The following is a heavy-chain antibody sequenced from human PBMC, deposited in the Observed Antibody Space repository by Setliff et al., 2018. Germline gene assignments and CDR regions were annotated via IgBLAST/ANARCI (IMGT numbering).Heavy chain of an antibody. CDR1: GFTFSSYP. D-gene: IGHD2-8*01. J-gene: IGHJ2*01. V-gene: IGHV3-21*01. CDR2: IGSGGTNI. CDR3: ARDNGHGTRWSYWYFDL. Sequence: GGSLRLSCAAPGFTFSSYPMNWVRQAPGKGLEWVASIGSGGTNIYYEDSMKGRFTVSRDNAQNLLYLQMNSLKVDDTAVYFCARDNGHGTRWSYWYFDLWGRGTLVTVSS.